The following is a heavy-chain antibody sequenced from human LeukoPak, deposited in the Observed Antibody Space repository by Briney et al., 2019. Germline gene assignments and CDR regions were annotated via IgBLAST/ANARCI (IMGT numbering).Heavy chain of an antibody. CDR2: IYHTGSA. CDR3: ARLRDYGNLFCYFYMDV. D-gene: IGHD4-17*01. CDR1: GVSTGSQNYY. Sequence: SETLSLSCSVSGVSTGSQNYYWAWIRHPPGKGLEWIGNIYHTGSAYYGAALKSRVTISIGTSKNHFSLRLSSLTAADTAVYYCARLRDYGNLFCYFYMDVWGKGATVTVSS. V-gene: IGHV4-39*02. J-gene: IGHJ6*03.